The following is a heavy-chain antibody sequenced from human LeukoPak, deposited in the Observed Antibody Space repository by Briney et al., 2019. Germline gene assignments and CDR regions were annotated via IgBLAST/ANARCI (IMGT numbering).Heavy chain of an antibody. J-gene: IGHJ4*02. D-gene: IGHD3-16*02. Sequence: GGSLRLSCAASGFTFSDYYMSWIRQAPGKGLEWVSYISGRSSYTNYADSVKGRFAISRDYAKNSLYLQMNSLRAEDTAIYYCARDHWFGGVIAPRSYFDYWGQGTLVTVSS. V-gene: IGHV3-11*06. CDR2: ISGRSSYT. CDR3: ARDHWFGGVIAPRSYFDY. CDR1: GFTFSDYY.